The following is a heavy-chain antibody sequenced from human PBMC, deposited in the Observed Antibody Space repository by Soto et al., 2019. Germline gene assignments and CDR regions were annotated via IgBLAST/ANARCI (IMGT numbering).Heavy chain of an antibody. J-gene: IGHJ4*02. Sequence: PGGSLRLSCSASGFTFSSYAMHWVRQAPGKGLEYVSAISSNGGSTYYADSVKGRFTISRDNSKNTLYLQMSSLRAEDTAVYYCVKGFKLRQIRTTPSPFDYWGQGTLVTVSS. CDR2: ISSNGGST. CDR1: GFTFSSYA. CDR3: VKGFKLRQIRTTPSPFDY. V-gene: IGHV3-64D*06. D-gene: IGHD5-18*01.